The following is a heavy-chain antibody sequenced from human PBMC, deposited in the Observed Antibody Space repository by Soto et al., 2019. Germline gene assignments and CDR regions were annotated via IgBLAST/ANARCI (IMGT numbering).Heavy chain of an antibody. V-gene: IGHV3-23*01. J-gene: IGHJ5*02. Sequence: EVQLSESGGRLGQPGGSLRLSCAASRFTFTNYAMTWVRQSLGKGLQWVSGISATGGLKYYADSVQGRFTISRDNSKNTLYLQLDHLRDDDSSIYYCAREVGATSGWLDPWCQGTQVTVSS. CDR3: AREVGATSGWLDP. CDR1: RFTFTNYA. CDR2: ISATGGLK. D-gene: IGHD1-26*01.